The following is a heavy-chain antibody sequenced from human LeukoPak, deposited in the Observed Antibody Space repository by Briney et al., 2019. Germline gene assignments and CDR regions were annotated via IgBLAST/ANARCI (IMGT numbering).Heavy chain of an antibody. CDR3: ARDLDIVGATRGYFDY. D-gene: IGHD1-26*01. CDR2: INPSGGST. J-gene: IGHJ4*02. V-gene: IGHV1-46*01. Sequence: GASVKVSCKASGYTFTSYYMHWVRQAPGQGLEWMGIINPSGGSTSYAQKFQGRVTMTRDTSTSTVYMELSSLRSEDTGVYYCARDLDIVGATRGYFDYWGQGTLVTVSS. CDR1: GYTFTSYY.